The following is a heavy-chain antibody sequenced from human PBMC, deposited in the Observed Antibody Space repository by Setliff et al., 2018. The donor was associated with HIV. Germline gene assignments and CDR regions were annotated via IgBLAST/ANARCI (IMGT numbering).Heavy chain of an antibody. CDR2: INAGYGNT. Sequence: ASVKVSCKASGYTFTSYAIHWVRQAPGQSLEWMGWINAGYGNTKYSQKFQGRVTITRDASASTAYMELSRLRSEDTAVYYCGTVRIAVPDDFDFWGQGTLVTVSS. CDR1: GYTFTSYA. CDR3: GTVRIAVPDDFDF. D-gene: IGHD6-19*01. V-gene: IGHV1-3*01. J-gene: IGHJ4*02.